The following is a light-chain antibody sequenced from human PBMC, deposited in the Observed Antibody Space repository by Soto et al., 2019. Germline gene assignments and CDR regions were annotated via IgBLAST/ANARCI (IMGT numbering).Light chain of an antibody. CDR3: QVWISTSAHLVV. Sequence: SYELTQPPSVSVAPGQTARITCGGNNIGSNSVHWDQQKPGQAPVLVVYADSDRPSGIPERFSGSNSGNTATLTISRVEAGEEADYYCQVWISTSAHLVVFGGGTKLTVL. J-gene: IGLJ2*01. CDR2: ADS. V-gene: IGLV3-21*02. CDR1: NIGSNS.